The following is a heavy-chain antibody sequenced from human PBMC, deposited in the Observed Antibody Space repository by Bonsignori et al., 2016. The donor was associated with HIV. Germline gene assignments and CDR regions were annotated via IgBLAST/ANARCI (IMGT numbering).Heavy chain of an antibody. CDR3: ARVGYCLGSSCLRGAFDI. CDR2: YLMMEATK. V-gene: IGHV3-30-3*01. D-gene: IGHD2-15*01. J-gene: IGHJ3*02. CDR1: IHPHYLC. Sequence: QVQLVESGGRRVPAWEVPETLLCSLWIHPHYLCYELGPPGSRGRGWSGWQLYLMMEATKYYADSVKGRFTISRDNSKSALYLQMNSLGAEDTAVYHCARVGYCLGSSCLRGAFDIWGQGTMVTVSS.